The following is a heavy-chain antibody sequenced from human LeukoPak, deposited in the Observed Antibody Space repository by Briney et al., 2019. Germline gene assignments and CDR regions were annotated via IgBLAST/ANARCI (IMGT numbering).Heavy chain of an antibody. V-gene: IGHV3-21*01. Sequence: GGSLRLSCAASGFTFSSHSMTWVRLAPGKGLEWVSSISGRGSYIYYADSVKGRFTISRDNANNSLYLQMNSLRAEDTAVYFCARALAGYYFDSGGYYSFDYWGQGTLVTVSS. CDR1: GFTFSSHS. CDR3: ARALAGYYFDSGGYYSFDY. J-gene: IGHJ4*02. D-gene: IGHD3-22*01. CDR2: ISGRGSYI.